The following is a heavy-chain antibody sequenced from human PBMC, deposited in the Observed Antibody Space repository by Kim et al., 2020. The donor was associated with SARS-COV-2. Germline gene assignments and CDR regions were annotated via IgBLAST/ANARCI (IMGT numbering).Heavy chain of an antibody. J-gene: IGHJ5*02. V-gene: IGHV3-23*01. CDR2: ISGSGGFNT. CDR1: GFTFNIYA. Sequence: GGSLRLSCAASGFTFNIYAMNWVRQAPGKGLEWVSAISGSGGFNTYYAESVKGRFSISRDDSKNTLYLQMNSLRAEDTAVYYCANVVAWGQGTLVTVSS. D-gene: IGHD2-15*01. CDR3: ANVVA.